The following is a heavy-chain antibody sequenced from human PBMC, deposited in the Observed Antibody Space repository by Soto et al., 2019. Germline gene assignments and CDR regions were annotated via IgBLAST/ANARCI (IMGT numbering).Heavy chain of an antibody. Sequence: GGSLRLSCAASGFTFSSYAMSWVRQAPGKGLEWVSAISSSGGITYYADSVKGRFTISRDNSKNTLYMQMNSLRAEDTAVYYCAKILTTTVAQDAFDIWGQGTMVTVSS. CDR2: ISSSGGIT. J-gene: IGHJ3*02. CDR3: AKILTTTVAQDAFDI. V-gene: IGHV3-23*01. CDR1: GFTFSSYA. D-gene: IGHD4-4*01.